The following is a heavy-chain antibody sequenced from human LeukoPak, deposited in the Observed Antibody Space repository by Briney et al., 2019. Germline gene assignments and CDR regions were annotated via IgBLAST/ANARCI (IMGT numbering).Heavy chain of an antibody. D-gene: IGHD3-22*01. J-gene: IGHJ4*02. CDR2: ISGSGGST. CDR1: GFTFSSYA. Sequence: GGSLRLSCAASGFTFSSYAMSWVRQAPGKGLEWVSAISGSGGSTYYADSVKGRFTISRDNSKNTLYLQMNSLRAEDTAVYYCAKDARENYYDSSGYYSLMWYFGYWGQGTLVTVSS. V-gene: IGHV3-23*01. CDR3: AKDARENYYDSSGYYSLMWYFGY.